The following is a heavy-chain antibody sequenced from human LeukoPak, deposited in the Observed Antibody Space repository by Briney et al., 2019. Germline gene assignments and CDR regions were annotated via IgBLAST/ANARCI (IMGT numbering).Heavy chain of an antibody. CDR1: GFTFSSYA. Sequence: SGRSLRLSCEASGFTFSSYAMHWVRQAPGKGLEWVAVISYDGSNKYYAESVKGRFTISRDNSKSTLSLQMNSLRAEDTAVYYCARVPVGAGDGGYWGQGTLVTVSS. CDR2: ISYDGSNK. J-gene: IGHJ4*02. CDR3: ARVPVGAGDGGY. D-gene: IGHD1-26*01. V-gene: IGHV3-30-3*01.